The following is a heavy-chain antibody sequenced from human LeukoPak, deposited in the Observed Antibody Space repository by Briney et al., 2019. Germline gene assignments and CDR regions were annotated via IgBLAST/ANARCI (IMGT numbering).Heavy chain of an antibody. V-gene: IGHV1-46*01. CDR2: LNPSGGST. CDR3: ASVYNYGMDV. CDR1: GYTVTSYC. J-gene: IGHJ6*02. Sequence: ASVKVSCKASGYTVTSYCMHWVRQAPGQGLEWMGILNPSGGSTSYAQKFQGRATLTRATSTSTVYMELSSLRSEDTAVYYCASVYNYGMDVWGQGTTVIVSS.